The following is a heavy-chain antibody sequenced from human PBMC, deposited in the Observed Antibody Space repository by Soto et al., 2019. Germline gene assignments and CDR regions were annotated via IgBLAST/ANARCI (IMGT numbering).Heavy chain of an antibody. CDR3: AVASAPGYCSGGSCYDFDY. Sequence: PSETLSLTCTVSGGSVSSGSYYWSWIRQPPGKGLEWIGYIYYSGSTTYNPSLKSRVTISVDTSKNQFSLKLSSVTAADTAVYYCAVASAPGYCSGGSCYDFDYWGQGTPVTVSS. CDR2: IYYSGST. CDR1: GGSVSSGSYY. V-gene: IGHV4-61*01. D-gene: IGHD2-15*01. J-gene: IGHJ4*02.